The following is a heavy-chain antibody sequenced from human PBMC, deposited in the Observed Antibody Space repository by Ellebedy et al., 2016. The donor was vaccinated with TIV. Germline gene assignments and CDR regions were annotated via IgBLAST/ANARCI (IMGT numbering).Heavy chain of an antibody. V-gene: IGHV4-4*07. Sequence: GSLRLXXTVSGGSISSYYWSWIRQPAGKGLEWIGRIYTSGSTNYNPSLKSRVTMSVDTSKNQFSLKLSSVTAADTAVYYCARDYDFWSGPPDIGWFDPWGQGTLVTVSS. D-gene: IGHD3-3*01. CDR1: GGSISSYY. CDR3: ARDYDFWSGPPDIGWFDP. CDR2: IYTSGST. J-gene: IGHJ5*02.